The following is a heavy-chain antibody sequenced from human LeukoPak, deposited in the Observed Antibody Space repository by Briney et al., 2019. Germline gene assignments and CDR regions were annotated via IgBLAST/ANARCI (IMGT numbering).Heavy chain of an antibody. D-gene: IGHD3-10*01. CDR2: ISGSGGNV. Sequence: GGSLRLSCAASGFTFRRSAMTWVRQVPGKGLEWVSSISGSGGNVYYAGSVRGRFTISRDNSKNTVYLQMNSLRAEDTATYYCARDIRNYYDSGAYGWFDPWGQGTLVPVSS. CDR3: ARDIRNYYDSGAYGWFDP. V-gene: IGHV3-23*01. CDR1: GFTFRRSA. J-gene: IGHJ5*02.